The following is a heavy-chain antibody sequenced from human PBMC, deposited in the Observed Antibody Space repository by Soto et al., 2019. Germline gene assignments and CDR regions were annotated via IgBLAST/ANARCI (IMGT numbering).Heavy chain of an antibody. CDR2: INHSGST. CDR3: ARGQEEYSSSSGLSNWFDP. D-gene: IGHD6-6*01. V-gene: IGHV4-34*01. CDR1: GGSFSGYY. Sequence: SETLSLTCAVYGGSFSGYYWSWIRQPPGKGLEWIGEINHSGSTNYNPSLKSRVTISVDTSKNQFSLKLSSVTAADTAVYYCARGQEEYSSSSGLSNWFDPWGQGTLVTVSS. J-gene: IGHJ5*02.